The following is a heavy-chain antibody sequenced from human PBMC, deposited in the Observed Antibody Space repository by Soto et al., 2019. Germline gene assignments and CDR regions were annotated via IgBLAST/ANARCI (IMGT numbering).Heavy chain of an antibody. D-gene: IGHD3-22*01. CDR3: EKDPIVVVPTRLFDY. CDR2: ISGSGGST. J-gene: IGHJ4*02. Sequence: GRSLRLCFAASGFTFSSYAMSWVRQAAGTGLEWVSAISGSGGSTYYADSGKGLFTISRDNSKNTLYLQMNSLRAEDKAVYYCEKDPIVVVPTRLFDYWGQGTLVTVYS. V-gene: IGHV3-23*01. CDR1: GFTFSSYA.